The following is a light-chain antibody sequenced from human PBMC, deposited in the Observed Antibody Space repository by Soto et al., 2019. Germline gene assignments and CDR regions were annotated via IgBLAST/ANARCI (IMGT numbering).Light chain of an antibody. CDR2: AAS. Sequence: DIQMTQSPSSLPASVGDRVTLTCRASQSISTYLNGYQQKPGKAPKLLIYAASSLQSGVPSRLSGSGSGTDFTLTISSLQPEDFATYYCQQSYTIPYTFGQGTKLEIK. V-gene: IGKV1-39*01. CDR1: QSISTY. CDR3: QQSYTIPYT. J-gene: IGKJ2*01.